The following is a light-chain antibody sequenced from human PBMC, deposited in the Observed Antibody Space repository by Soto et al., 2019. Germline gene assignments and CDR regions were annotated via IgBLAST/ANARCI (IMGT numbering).Light chain of an antibody. CDR1: QRITDNF. CDR3: QQYGRSPFT. CDR2: GAS. Sequence: EIVLTQSPVTLSLSPGERATLSCRASQRITDNFLAWFQQKPGLAPRLLIYGASTRASGVPDRFSGGGSGTAFVLTISRLEPEDFAVYYCQQYGRSPFTFGQGTKLQI. V-gene: IGKV3-20*01. J-gene: IGKJ2*01.